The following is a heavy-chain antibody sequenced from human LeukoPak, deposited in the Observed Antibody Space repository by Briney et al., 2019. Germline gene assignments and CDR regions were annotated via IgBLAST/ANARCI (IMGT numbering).Heavy chain of an antibody. CDR1: GFTFSNAW. J-gene: IGHJ6*04. CDR3: AKDAGLLWFGDV. CDR2: ISGSGGST. Sequence: GGSLRLSCAASGFTFSNAWMSWVRQAPGKGLEWVSGISGSGGSTYYADSVKGRFIISRDNSKNTLYLQMNSLRAEDTAVYYCAKDAGLLWFGDVWGKGTTVTISS. D-gene: IGHD3-10*01. V-gene: IGHV3-23*01.